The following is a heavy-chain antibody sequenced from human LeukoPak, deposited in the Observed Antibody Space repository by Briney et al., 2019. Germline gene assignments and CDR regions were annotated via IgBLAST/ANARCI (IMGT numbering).Heavy chain of an antibody. CDR2: ISAYNGNT. CDR1: GYTFTSYG. D-gene: IGHD1-26*01. CDR3: AKVSGSLRESWFDP. Sequence: ASVKVSCKASGYTFTSYGISWVRQAPGQGLEWMGWISAYNGNTNYAQKLQGRVTMTTDTSTNTAYMELRSLRSDDTAVYYCAKVSGSLRESWFDPWGQGTLVTVSS. V-gene: IGHV1-18*01. J-gene: IGHJ5*02.